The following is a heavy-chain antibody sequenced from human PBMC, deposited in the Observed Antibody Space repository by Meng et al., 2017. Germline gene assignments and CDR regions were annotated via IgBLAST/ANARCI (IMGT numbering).Heavy chain of an antibody. D-gene: IGHD3-10*01. V-gene: IGHV3-33*08. CDR2: IWYDGSNK. CDR3: ARGFLWFGEDVDY. CDR1: GFTFSGYG. J-gene: IGHJ4*02. Sequence: VWVVGSGGGLVWPGGSLRLSCAASGFTFSGYGMHWVRQAPGKGLEWVAVIWYDGSNKYYADSVKGRFTISRDNSKNTLYLQMNSLRAEDTAVYYCARGFLWFGEDVDYWGQGTLVTVSS.